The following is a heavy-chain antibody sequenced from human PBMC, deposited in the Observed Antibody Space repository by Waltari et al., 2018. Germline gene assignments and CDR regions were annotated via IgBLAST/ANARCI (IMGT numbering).Heavy chain of an antibody. CDR2: ISGSGGST. Sequence: EVQLLESGGGLVQPGGSLRLSCAASGFTFSSYAMSWVRQAPGKGLEWVSAISGSGGSTYYADSVKGRLTISRDNSKNTLYLQMNSLRAEDTAVYYCAKGYDSSTKVYYFDYWGQGTLVTVSS. D-gene: IGHD3-22*01. V-gene: IGHV3-23*01. CDR3: AKGYDSSTKVYYFDY. J-gene: IGHJ4*02. CDR1: GFTFSSYA.